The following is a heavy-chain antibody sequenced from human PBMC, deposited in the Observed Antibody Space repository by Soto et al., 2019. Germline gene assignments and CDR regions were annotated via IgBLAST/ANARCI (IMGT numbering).Heavy chain of an antibody. Sequence: LRLSCAASGFTFSRYAMQWVRQAPGEGLEWVAVISRDGSSKYYGDSVKGRFTVSRDNSNNTLYLSMTSLRPDDTAVFYCARSRNGAVPDSINFWGQGTLVTVSS. J-gene: IGHJ4*02. CDR1: GFTFSRYA. CDR2: ISRDGSSK. CDR3: ARSRNGAVPDSINF. V-gene: IGHV3-30-3*01. D-gene: IGHD2-8*01.